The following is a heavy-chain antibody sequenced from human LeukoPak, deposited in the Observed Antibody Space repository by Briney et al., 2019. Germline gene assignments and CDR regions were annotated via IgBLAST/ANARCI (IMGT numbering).Heavy chain of an antibody. CDR1: GYTFTNFG. J-gene: IGHJ5*02. V-gene: IGHV1-18*01. D-gene: IGHD3-22*01. Sequence: ASVKVSCKGSGYTFTNFGISWVRQAPGQGLEWMGWTNTNDGNTKYSQRFQGKVTMTTDTSTNTAYMELRSLTSDDTAVYYCARDQGYYDSRGYYSMWFDPWGQGTLVTVST. CDR3: ARDQGYYDSRGYYSMWFDP. CDR2: TNTNDGNT.